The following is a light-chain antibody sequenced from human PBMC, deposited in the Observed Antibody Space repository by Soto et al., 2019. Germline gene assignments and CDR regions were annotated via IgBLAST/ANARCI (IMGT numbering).Light chain of an antibody. CDR3: QQYDSSPKT. CDR2: GAS. Sequence: EIVVTQSPVTLSVSPGGRATLSCRASQSVSSNLAWYQQKPGQAPRLLIYGASTRATGIPDRFSGRGSGTDFTLTISRLEPEDFAVYYCQQYDSSPKTFGQGTNVDIK. CDR1: QSVSSN. J-gene: IGKJ1*01. V-gene: IGKV3-20*01.